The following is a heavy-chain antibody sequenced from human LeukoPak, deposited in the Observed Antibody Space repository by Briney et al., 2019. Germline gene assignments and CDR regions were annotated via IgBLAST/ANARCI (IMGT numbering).Heavy chain of an antibody. J-gene: IGHJ4*02. V-gene: IGHV3-23*01. CDR3: AKSGLSRFDY. Sequence: GGSLRLSCAASGFSFSTYAMSWVRQAPGKGLEWVSSFSGSGGNTYYADSVKGRLTISRDNSKNTLYLQMNSLRAEDTAVYYCAKSGLSRFDYWGQGTLVTVSS. CDR2: FSGSGGNT. D-gene: IGHD3/OR15-3a*01. CDR1: GFSFSTYA.